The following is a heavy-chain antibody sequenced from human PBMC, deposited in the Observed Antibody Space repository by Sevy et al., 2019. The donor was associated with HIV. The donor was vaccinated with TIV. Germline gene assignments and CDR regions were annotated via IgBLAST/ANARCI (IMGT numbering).Heavy chain of an antibody. D-gene: IGHD3-16*01. Sequence: GGSLRLSYAASGFSFSDYRMLWVRQAPGKGLEWVAVISYDGRNNKYNADSVKGRFTISRDNSKNTLYLQMNSLRAEDTAIYYCARDRGEILSSAFDYWGQGTLVTVSS. J-gene: IGHJ4*02. CDR1: GFSFSDYR. CDR2: ISYDGRNNK. CDR3: ARDRGEILSSAFDY. V-gene: IGHV3-30*03.